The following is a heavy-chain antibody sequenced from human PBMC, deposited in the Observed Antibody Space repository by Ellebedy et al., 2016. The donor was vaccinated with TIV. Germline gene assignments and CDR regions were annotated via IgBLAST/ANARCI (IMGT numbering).Heavy chain of an antibody. D-gene: IGHD2/OR15-2a*01. CDR2: ISPSGFTI. V-gene: IGHV3-11*01. J-gene: IGHJ4*02. CDR3: AREPPEAGENYFDF. CDR1: GFDFSDCY. Sequence: PGGSLRLSCSASGFDFSDCYMNRVRQAPGKGLEWISYISPSGFTIYYADSMKGRFTISRDNAKNSLYLHIDSLRVEDTAVYYCAREPPEAGENYFDFWGQGTLVTVSS.